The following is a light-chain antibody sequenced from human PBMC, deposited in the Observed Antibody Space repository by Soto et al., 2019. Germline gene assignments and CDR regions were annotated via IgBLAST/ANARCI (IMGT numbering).Light chain of an antibody. V-gene: IGLV1-40*01. CDR3: QSYDSSLSGGV. CDR1: SSNIGAGYD. CDR2: RNN. J-gene: IGLJ3*02. Sequence: QSVLTQPPSVSGAPGQRVTISCTGSSSNIGAGYDVHWYQQLPGTAPKLLIYRNNNRPSGVPDRFSGSKSGTSASLAITGLQAEDEADYYCQSYDSSLSGGVFGGGTKLTVL.